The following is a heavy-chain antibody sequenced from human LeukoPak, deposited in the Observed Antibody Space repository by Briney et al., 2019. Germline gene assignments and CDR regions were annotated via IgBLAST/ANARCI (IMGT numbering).Heavy chain of an antibody. D-gene: IGHD6-19*01. CDR1: GFTFSSYS. V-gene: IGHV3-21*01. CDR3: ARRVAGLFDY. J-gene: IGHJ4*02. CDR2: ISSSSSYI. Sequence: GGALRLACAASGFTFSSYSMDWVRQAPGKGLEWVSAISSSSSYIYYADSVKGRFTISRDNAKNTLYLQMNSLRAEDTAVYYCARRVAGLFDYWGQGTLVTVSS.